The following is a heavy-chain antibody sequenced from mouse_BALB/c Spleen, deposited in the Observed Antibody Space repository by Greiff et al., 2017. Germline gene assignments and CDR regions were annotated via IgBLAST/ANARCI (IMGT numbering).Heavy chain of an antibody. V-gene: IGHV3-6*02. CDR2: ISYDGSN. Sequence: EVQLQQSGPGLVKPSQSLSLTCSVTGYSITSGYYWNWIRQFPGNKLEWMGYISYDGSNNYNPSLKNRISITRDTSKNQFFLKLNSVTTEDTATYYCARGDYDRYYYAMDYWGQGTSVTVSS. J-gene: IGHJ4*01. CDR3: ARGDYDRYYYAMDY. D-gene: IGHD2-4*01. CDR1: GYSITSGYY.